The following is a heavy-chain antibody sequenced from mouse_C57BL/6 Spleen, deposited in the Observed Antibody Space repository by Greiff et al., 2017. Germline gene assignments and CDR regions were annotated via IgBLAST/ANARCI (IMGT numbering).Heavy chain of an antibody. V-gene: IGHV8-12*01. D-gene: IGHD1-1*01. CDR1: GFSLSTSGMG. CDR3: ARSDYYGSSYGFAY. CDR2: IYWDDDK. Sequence: QVTLKVSGPGILQSSQTLSLTCSFSGFSLSTSGMGVSWIRQPSGKGLEWLAHIYWDDDKRYNPSLKSRPTISKDTSRNQVFLKITSVDTADTATYCCARSDYYGSSYGFAYWGQGTLVTVSA. J-gene: IGHJ3*01.